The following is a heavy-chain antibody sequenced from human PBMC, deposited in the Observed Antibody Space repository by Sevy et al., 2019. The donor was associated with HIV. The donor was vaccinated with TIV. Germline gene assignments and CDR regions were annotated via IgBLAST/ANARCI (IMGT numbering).Heavy chain of an antibody. V-gene: IGHV3-53*01. CDR3: ASWGCLVRDAFDI. CDR1: GFTVSSNY. CDR2: IYSGGST. J-gene: IGHJ3*02. D-gene: IGHD6-19*01. Sequence: GGSLRLSCAASGFTVSSNYMSWVRQAPGKGLEWVSVIYSGGSTYYADTVKGRFTISRDNSKNTMYLQMNSLRAEDTAVYYCASWGCLVRDAFDIWGQGTMVTVSS.